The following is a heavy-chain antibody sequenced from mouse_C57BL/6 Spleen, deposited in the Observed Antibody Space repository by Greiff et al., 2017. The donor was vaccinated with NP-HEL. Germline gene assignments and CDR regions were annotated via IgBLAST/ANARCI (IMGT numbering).Heavy chain of an antibody. CDR1: GYTFTSYW. CDR2: IDPSDSYT. J-gene: IGHJ3*01. Sequence: QVQLQQPGAELVRPGPSVKLSCKASGYTFTSYWMHWVKQRPGQSLEWIGVIDPSDSYTNYNQKFKGKATLTVDTSSSTAYMQLSSLTSEDSAVYYCARRDDYDGGAWFAYWGQGTLVTVSA. CDR3: ARRDDYDGGAWFAY. D-gene: IGHD2-4*01. V-gene: IGHV1-59*01.